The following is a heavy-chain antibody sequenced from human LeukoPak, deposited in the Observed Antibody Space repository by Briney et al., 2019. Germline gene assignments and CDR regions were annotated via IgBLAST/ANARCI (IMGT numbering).Heavy chain of an antibody. J-gene: IGHJ5*02. CDR2: ISSSGRSI. CDR1: GFTFSSYE. V-gene: IGHV3-48*03. CDR3: ARVRYCSGGSCYGNWYDP. Sequence: GGSLRLSCAASGFTFSSYEMNWVRQAPGKGLVWVSYISSSGRSINYADSVRGRFTISRDNGKNSLYLQMNSLRAEDTAVYYCARVRYCSGGSCYGNWYDPWGQGTLVTVSS. D-gene: IGHD2-15*01.